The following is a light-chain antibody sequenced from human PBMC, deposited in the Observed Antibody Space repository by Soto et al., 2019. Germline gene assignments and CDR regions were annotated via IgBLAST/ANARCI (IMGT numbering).Light chain of an antibody. Sequence: QSVLTQPAPVSGSLGQSITISCTGTSSDVGGFNYVSWYQQHPGKAPKLMIYEVSNRPSGVSNRFSGSKSGNTASLTISGLQAEDEADYYCSSYTSSSTYVFGSGTKLTVL. CDR1: SSDVGGFNY. CDR3: SSYTSSSTYV. J-gene: IGLJ1*01. CDR2: EVS. V-gene: IGLV2-14*01.